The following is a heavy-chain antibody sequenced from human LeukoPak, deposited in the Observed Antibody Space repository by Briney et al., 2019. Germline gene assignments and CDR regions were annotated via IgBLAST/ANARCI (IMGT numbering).Heavy chain of an antibody. Sequence: PGGSLRLSCAASGFTFSSYSMNWVRQAPGKGLVWVSRINTDGSIMHYADSVKGRFTISRDNAKNTLYLQMNSLIAEDTAIYYCARESYAMGTYWGQGTLVTVSS. V-gene: IGHV3-74*01. CDR3: ARESYAMGTY. D-gene: IGHD2-8*01. CDR2: INTDGSIM. J-gene: IGHJ4*02. CDR1: GFTFSSYS.